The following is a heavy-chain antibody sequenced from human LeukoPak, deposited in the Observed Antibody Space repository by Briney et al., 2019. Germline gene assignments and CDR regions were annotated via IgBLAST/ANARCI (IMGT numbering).Heavy chain of an antibody. V-gene: IGHV3-21*01. CDR2: ISSSTTYI. J-gene: IGHJ4*02. CDR1: GFTFSSYS. CDR3: ARSYEGSGFSD. D-gene: IGHD3-3*01. Sequence: AGGSLRLSCAASGFTFSSYSMNWVRQAPGKGLEWVSSISSSTTYIYYADSVKGRFTVSRDNAKNSLSLQMNSLRTEDTAVYYCARSYEGSGFSDWGQGTLVTVSS.